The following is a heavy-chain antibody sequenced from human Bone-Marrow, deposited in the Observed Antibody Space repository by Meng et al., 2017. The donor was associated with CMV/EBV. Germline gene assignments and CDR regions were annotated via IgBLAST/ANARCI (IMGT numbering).Heavy chain of an antibody. V-gene: IGHV5-51*01. Sequence: GGSLRLSCKGSGYSFTSYWIGWVRQLPGKGLEWMGIIHPGDSDTRYSPSFQGQVTISADKSNSTAYLQWSSLKASDTGMYYWARHVELELPADALDIWGQGTMVTVSS. J-gene: IGHJ3*02. D-gene: IGHD1-7*01. CDR2: IHPGDSDT. CDR3: ARHVELELPADALDI. CDR1: GYSFTSYW.